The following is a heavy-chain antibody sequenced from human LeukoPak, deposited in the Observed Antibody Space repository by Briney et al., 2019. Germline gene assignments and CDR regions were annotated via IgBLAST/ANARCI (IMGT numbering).Heavy chain of an antibody. CDR3: ASSCSGGSCFYYFDY. D-gene: IGHD2-15*01. Sequence: ASVKVSCKVSGYTLTGYYMHWVRQAPGQGPEWMGWINPNSGGTNYAQKFQGRVIMTRDTSISTAYMELSRLRSDDTAVYYCASSCSGGSCFYYFDYWGQGTLVTVSS. CDR1: GYTLTGYY. V-gene: IGHV1-2*02. J-gene: IGHJ4*02. CDR2: INPNSGGT.